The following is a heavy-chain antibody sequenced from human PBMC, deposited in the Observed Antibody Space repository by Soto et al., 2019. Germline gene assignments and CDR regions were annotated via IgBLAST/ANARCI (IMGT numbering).Heavy chain of an antibody. J-gene: IGHJ6*02. CDR1: GFTVSSNY. V-gene: IGHV3-53*01. CDR3: AREYDFWRAYPLDV. CDR2: IYSGGST. D-gene: IGHD3-3*01. Sequence: PGGSLRLSCAASGFTVSSNYMSWVRQAPGKGLEWVSVIYSGGSTYYADSVKGRFTISRDNSKNTLYLQMNSLRAEDTAVYYCAREYDFWRAYPLDVCGPAPTVTVSS.